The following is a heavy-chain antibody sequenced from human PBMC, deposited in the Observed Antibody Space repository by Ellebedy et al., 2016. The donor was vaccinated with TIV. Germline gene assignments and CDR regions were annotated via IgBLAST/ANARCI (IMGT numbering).Heavy chain of an antibody. J-gene: IGHJ6*02. D-gene: IGHD3-22*01. CDR3: AKEKNYDSGGYYSYYYYGMDV. CDR1: GFTFSRYG. Sequence: PGGSLRLSCAASGFTFSRYGMNWVRQAPGKGLEWVAFIRFDGSNKYYADSVKGRFTIARENSKNTLYLQMNRLRAEDTAVYYCAKEKNYDSGGYYSYYYYGMDVWGQGTTVTVSS. V-gene: IGHV3-30*02. CDR2: IRFDGSNK.